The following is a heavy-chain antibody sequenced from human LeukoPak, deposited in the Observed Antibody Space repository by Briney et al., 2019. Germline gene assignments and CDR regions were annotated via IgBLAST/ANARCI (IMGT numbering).Heavy chain of an antibody. V-gene: IGHV1-46*01. CDR1: GYTFTSYY. J-gene: IGHJ4*02. Sequence: ASVKVSCKASGYTFTSYYMHWVRQAPGQGLGWMGIINPSGGSTSYAQKFQGRVTMTRDKSTSTVYMELSSLRSEDTAVYYCATNPVTMPSCFDYWGQGTLVTVSS. CDR3: ATNPVTMPSCFDY. CDR2: INPSGGST. D-gene: IGHD4-17*01.